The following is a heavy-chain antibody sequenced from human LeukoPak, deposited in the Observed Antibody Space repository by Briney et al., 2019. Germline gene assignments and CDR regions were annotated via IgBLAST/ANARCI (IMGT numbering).Heavy chain of an antibody. J-gene: IGHJ4*02. CDR3: ASDMSGLSFCF. V-gene: IGHV4-39*01. Sequence: SETLSLTCTVSGGSISSSSYYWGWIRQPPGKGLEWIGSIYYSGSTYYNSSLQSRITISIDTSKNQFSLKLTSVTAADTAVYYCASDMSGLSFCFWGQGTLVTVSS. CDR2: IYYSGST. D-gene: IGHD3-22*01. CDR1: GGSISSSSYY.